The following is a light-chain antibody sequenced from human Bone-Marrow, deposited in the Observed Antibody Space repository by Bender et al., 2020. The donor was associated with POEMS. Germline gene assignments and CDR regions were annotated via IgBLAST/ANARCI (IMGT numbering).Light chain of an antibody. V-gene: IGLV2-23*01. CDR2: EDT. CDR3: SSYAGTGTWV. CDR1: SSDVGSYPL. J-gene: IGLJ2*01. Sequence: QSALTQPPSASGSPGQSITISCTGTSSDVGSYPLVSWYQQPPGKAPKLIIFEDTKRPSGVSNRLSGSKSGNTASLTISGLQAEDEADYYCSSYAGTGTWVFGGGTKLTVL.